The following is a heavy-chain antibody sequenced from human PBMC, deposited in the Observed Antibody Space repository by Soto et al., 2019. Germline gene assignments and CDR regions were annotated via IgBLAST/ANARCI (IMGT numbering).Heavy chain of an antibody. Sequence: GASVKVSCKVSGYTLTELSMHWVRQAPGKGLEWMGGIDPNSGGTNYAQKFQGWVTMTRDTSISTAYMELSRLRSDDTAVYYCARADIVVVPAAMDYYYGMDVWGQGTTVTVSS. CDR3: ARADIVVVPAAMDYYYGMDV. CDR2: IDPNSGGT. J-gene: IGHJ6*02. CDR1: GYTLTELS. D-gene: IGHD2-2*01. V-gene: IGHV1-2*04.